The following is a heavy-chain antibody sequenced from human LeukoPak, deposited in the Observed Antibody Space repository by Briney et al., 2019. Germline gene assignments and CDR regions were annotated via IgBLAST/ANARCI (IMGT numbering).Heavy chain of an antibody. V-gene: IGHV3-21*01. CDR1: GFTFGSYS. D-gene: IGHD2-15*01. CDR3: ARGCSGGSCYDY. Sequence: GGSLRLSCAASGFTFGSYSMSWVRQAPGKGLEWVSSISTSSDYIYYADSVKGRFTISRDNAENSLFLQVNSLRAEDTAVYYCARGCSGGSCYDYWGQGTLVTVSS. CDR2: ISTSSDYI. J-gene: IGHJ4*02.